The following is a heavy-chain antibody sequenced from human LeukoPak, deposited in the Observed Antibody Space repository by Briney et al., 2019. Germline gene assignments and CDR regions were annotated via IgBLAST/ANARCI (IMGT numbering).Heavy chain of an antibody. J-gene: IGHJ4*02. V-gene: IGHV1-46*01. Sequence: ASVKVSCKASGYTFTSYYMHWVRQAPGQGLEWMGIINPSGGSTSYAQKFQGRVTMTRDTSTSTVHMELSSLRSEDTAVYYCARGTLIVVVTPLGCDYWGQGTLVTVSS. CDR2: INPSGGST. CDR3: ARGTLIVVVTPLGCDY. D-gene: IGHD3-22*01. CDR1: GYTFTSYY.